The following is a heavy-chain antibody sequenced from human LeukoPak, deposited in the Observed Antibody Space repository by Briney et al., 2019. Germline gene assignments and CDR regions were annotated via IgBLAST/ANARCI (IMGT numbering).Heavy chain of an antibody. CDR3: ARGPPLDY. CDR2: LYHGGST. CDR1: GGSIYSAGYS. J-gene: IGHJ4*02. V-gene: IGHV4-30-2*02. Sequence: PSETLSLTCEVSGGSIYSAGYSWSWIRQPPGKGLEWIGYLYHGGSTYYNPSLKSRVTISVDTSKNQFSLKLSSVTAADTAVYYCARGPPLDYWGQGTLVTVSS.